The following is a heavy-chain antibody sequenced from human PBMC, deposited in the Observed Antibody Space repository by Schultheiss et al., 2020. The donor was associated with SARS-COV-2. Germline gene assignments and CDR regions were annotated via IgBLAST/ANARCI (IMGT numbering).Heavy chain of an antibody. CDR3: ARRYYDILTGYSYWYFDL. J-gene: IGHJ2*01. D-gene: IGHD3-9*01. V-gene: IGHV4-34*01. Sequence: SETLSLTCAVYGGSFSGYYWSWIRQPPGKGLEWIGEINHSGSTNYNPSLKSRVTISVDTSKNQFSLKLSSVTAADTAVYYCARRYYDILTGYSYWYFDLWGRGTLVTVSS. CDR1: GGSFSGYY. CDR2: INHSGST.